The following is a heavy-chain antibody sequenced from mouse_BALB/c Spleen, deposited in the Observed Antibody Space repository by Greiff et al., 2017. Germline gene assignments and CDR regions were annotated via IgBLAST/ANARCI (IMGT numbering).Heavy chain of an antibody. Sequence: VQLQQSGAELVRPGALVKLSCKASGFNIKDYYMHWVKQRPEQGLEWIGWIDPENGNTIYDPKFQGKASITADTSSNTAYLQLSSLTSEDTAVYYGARHRGSSYEFAYWGQGTLVTVSA. CDR2: IDPENGNT. D-gene: IGHD1-1*01. J-gene: IGHJ3*01. CDR1: GFNIKDYY. CDR3: ARHRGSSYEFAY. V-gene: IGHV14-1*02.